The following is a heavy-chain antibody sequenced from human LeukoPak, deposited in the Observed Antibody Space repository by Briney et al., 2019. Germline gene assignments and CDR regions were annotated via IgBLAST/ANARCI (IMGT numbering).Heavy chain of an antibody. CDR1: GGTFSSYA. CDR2: IIPILGIA. V-gene: IGHV1-69*04. CDR3: ARARGLVVVTAGY. D-gene: IGHD2-21*02. Sequence: ASVKVSCKASGGTFSSYAISWVRQAPGQGLEWMGRIIPILGIANYAQKFQGRVTITADKSTSTAYMELSSLRSEDTAVYYCARARGLVVVTAGYWGQGTLVTVSS. J-gene: IGHJ4*02.